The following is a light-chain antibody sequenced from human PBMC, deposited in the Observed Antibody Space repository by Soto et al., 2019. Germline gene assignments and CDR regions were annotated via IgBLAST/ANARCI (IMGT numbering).Light chain of an antibody. CDR2: WAS. CDR1: QSILYNSNNKNY. Sequence: DIVMTQSPDSLAVSLGERATINCKSSQSILYNSNNKNYLAWYQQKAGQPPKLLIYWASTRESGVPDRFSATGSGTDFTLTIISLQAEDVAVSSFQQYHDTPRTFGQGTKVEIK. V-gene: IGKV4-1*01. CDR3: QQYHDTPRT. J-gene: IGKJ1*01.